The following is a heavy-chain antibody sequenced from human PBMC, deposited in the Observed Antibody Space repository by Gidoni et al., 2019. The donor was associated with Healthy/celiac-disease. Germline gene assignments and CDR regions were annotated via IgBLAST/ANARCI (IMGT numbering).Heavy chain of an antibody. J-gene: IGHJ4*02. CDR1: GFTFDDYT. CDR2: ISWDGGST. Sequence: EVQLVESGGVVVQPGGSLRLYCAASGFTFDDYTMHWVRQAPWKGLEWVSLISWDGGSTYYADSVKGRFTISRDNSKNSLYLQMNSLRTEDTALYYCAKGTAMVTGSVDYWGQGTLVTVSS. V-gene: IGHV3-43*01. D-gene: IGHD5-18*01. CDR3: AKGTAMVTGSVDY.